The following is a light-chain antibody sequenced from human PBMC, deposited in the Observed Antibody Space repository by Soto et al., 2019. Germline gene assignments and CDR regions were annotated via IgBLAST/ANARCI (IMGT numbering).Light chain of an antibody. V-gene: IGLV1-51*01. CDR1: SSNIGGNS. CDR2: DDN. CDR3: GSWDSSLSAYV. Sequence: SVLKQPPSVYAAPGQKVTISCSGSSSNIGGNSVSWYQQLPGTAPKLLIYDDNKRPSGIPDRFSGSKSGTSATLGITGFQTGDEADYYCGSWDSSLSAYVFGTGTKVTVL. J-gene: IGLJ1*01.